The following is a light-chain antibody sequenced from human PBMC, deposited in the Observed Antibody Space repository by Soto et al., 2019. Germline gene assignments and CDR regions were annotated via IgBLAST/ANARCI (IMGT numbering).Light chain of an antibody. V-gene: IGKV3-11*01. CDR2: DAS. Sequence: IVLSHSPCALSLSPGERATLSCRAIQSVSNNYLACYQQKPGQAPRLLIYDASNRATGIPARFSGSGSGTDFTLTISSLEPEEDAVYYCQQRSNCPPFTFGQGTRLETK. CDR3: QQRSNCPPFT. CDR1: QSVSNNY. J-gene: IGKJ5*01.